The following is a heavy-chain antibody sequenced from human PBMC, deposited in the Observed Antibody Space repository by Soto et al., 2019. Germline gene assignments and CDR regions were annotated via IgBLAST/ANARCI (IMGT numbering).Heavy chain of an antibody. CDR1: GFTFSSYA. J-gene: IGHJ6*02. V-gene: IGHV3-30-3*01. CDR3: ARDQDLYYCGMDV. Sequence: QVQLVESGGGVVQPGRSLRLSCAASGFTFSSYAMHWVRQAPGKGLEWVAVISYDGSNKYYADSVKGRFTISRDNSKNTLDLQMNSLRAEDTAVYYCARDQDLYYCGMDVWGQGTTVTVSS. CDR2: ISYDGSNK.